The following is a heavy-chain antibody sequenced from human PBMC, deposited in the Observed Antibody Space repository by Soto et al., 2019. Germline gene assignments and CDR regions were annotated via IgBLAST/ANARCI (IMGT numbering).Heavy chain of an antibody. CDR2: ISSSSSSI. V-gene: IGHV3-21*01. CDR3: AREVDDGSGYYSRWYFDL. Sequence: EVQLVESGGGLVKPGGSLRLSCVASGFTLTGYSLNWVRQTPGKGLEWVSSISSSSSSIYYADSVRGRFAISRDNAKNSLYLQINSLRAEDTAVYYCAREVDDGSGYYSRWYFDLWGRGTLVTVSS. J-gene: IGHJ2*01. D-gene: IGHD3-22*01. CDR1: GFTLTGYS.